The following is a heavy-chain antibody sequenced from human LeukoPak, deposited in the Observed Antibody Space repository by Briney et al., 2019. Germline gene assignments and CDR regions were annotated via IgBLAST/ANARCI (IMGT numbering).Heavy chain of an antibody. V-gene: IGHV1-2*04. CDR1: GYTFTGYY. CDR2: INPNSGGT. CDR3: ARDLSGGYEPGGY. Sequence: ASVKVSCKASGYTFTGYYMHWVRQAPGQGLEWMGWINPNSGGTNYAQKFQGWVTMTRDTSISTAYMELSRLRSDDTAVYYCARDLSGGYEPGGYWGQGTLVTVSS. D-gene: IGHD5-12*01. J-gene: IGHJ4*02.